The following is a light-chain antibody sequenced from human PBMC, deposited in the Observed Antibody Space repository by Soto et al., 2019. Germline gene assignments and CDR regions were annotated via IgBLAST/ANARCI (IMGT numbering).Light chain of an antibody. Sequence: DIQMTQSPSSLSSSVGDRVTITCRASQSIKTYLNWYQQKPGNAPNLLIYAASSLQSGVPSRFSGSGSGTDFTLSISSLQPEDFATYYCQQSYSTPRTFGQGTRVET. CDR3: QQSYSTPRT. CDR2: AAS. V-gene: IGKV1-39*01. CDR1: QSIKTY. J-gene: IGKJ1*01.